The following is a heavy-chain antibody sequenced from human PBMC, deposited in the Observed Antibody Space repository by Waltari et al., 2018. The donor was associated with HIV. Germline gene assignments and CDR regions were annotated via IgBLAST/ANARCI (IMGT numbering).Heavy chain of an antibody. V-gene: IGHV1-46*01. J-gene: IGHJ4*02. Sequence: QVQLVQSGAEVKKPGASVKVSCKASGYTFSNYYMHWVRQAPGQGLEWMGISNPSGGSANYAYQFQGRVIMTRDTSTSTVYMELNTVRSEDTAVYYWARGGIPRGLFGPPNYWGQGTLVTVSS. CDR3: ARGGIPRGLFGPPNY. CDR2: SNPSGGSA. CDR1: GYTFSNYY. D-gene: IGHD3-10*01.